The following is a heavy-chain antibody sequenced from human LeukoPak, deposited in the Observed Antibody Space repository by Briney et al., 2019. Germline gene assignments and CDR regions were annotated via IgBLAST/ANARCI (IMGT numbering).Heavy chain of an antibody. D-gene: IGHD2-15*01. CDR2: ISGSGDST. CDR1: GLTFSNHG. CDR3: AIFQISTRWPEYLQH. V-gene: IGHV3-23*01. Sequence: GGSLRLSCAASGLTFSNHGMGWVRQAPGEGLEWVSAISGSGDSTDYADSVKGRFTISRDNSKNTLYLQMNSLRAEDTAIYYCAIFQISTRWPEYLQHWGQGTLVTVSS. J-gene: IGHJ1*01.